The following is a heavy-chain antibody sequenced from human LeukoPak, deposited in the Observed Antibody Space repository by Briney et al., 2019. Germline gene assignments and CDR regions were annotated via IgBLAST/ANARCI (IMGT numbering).Heavy chain of an antibody. V-gene: IGHV3-23*01. D-gene: IGHD3-10*01. CDR2: ISDGGSRT. CDR3: ARDTDYYGSGRHGYFDH. CDR1: GFSFSSYA. J-gene: IGHJ1*01. Sequence: PGGTLRLSCAASGFSFSSYAVSWVRQAPGKGLEWVSGISDGGSRTYYADSVKGRFTISRDNSKNTLHLQMNSLRAEDTAVYYCARDTDYYGSGRHGYFDHWGQGTLVTVSS.